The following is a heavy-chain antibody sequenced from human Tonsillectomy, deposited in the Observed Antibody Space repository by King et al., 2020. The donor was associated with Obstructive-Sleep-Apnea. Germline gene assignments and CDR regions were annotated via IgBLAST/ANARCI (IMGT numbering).Heavy chain of an antibody. V-gene: IGHV4-39*07. CDR2: IYYSGSN. D-gene: IGHD1-14*01. CDR1: GDSVSSSSYF. Sequence: QLQESGPGLVKPSETLSVTCTVSGDSVSSSSYFWGWIRQPPGKGLGGIGKIYYSGSNYYHPSLKSRLTISVDTSKNEFSLKLRSVTAADTAVYYCARDPGGPNDGLDIWGQGTMVFVSS. CDR3: ARDPGGPNDGLDI. J-gene: IGHJ3*02.